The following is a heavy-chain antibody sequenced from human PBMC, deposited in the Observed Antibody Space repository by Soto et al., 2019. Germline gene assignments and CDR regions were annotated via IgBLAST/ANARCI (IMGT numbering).Heavy chain of an antibody. Sequence: SETLSLTCPVSGGSISSYYWSWIRQPPGKGLERIGYIFYSGSTNYNPSLKSRVTISVDSSKNQFSLKLSSVTAADTAVYYCASSTHNYYDSSGYYPYFDYWGQGTLVTVSS. V-gene: IGHV4-59*01. CDR2: IFYSGST. CDR1: GGSISSYY. J-gene: IGHJ4*02. D-gene: IGHD3-22*01. CDR3: ASSTHNYYDSSGYYPYFDY.